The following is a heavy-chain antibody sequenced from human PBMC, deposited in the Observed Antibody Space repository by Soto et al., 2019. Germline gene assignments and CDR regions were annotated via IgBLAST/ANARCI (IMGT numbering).Heavy chain of an antibody. CDR2: IYYGGST. V-gene: IGHV4-39*01. J-gene: IGHJ4*02. D-gene: IGHD4-4*01. CDR3: AIIDYSNYGFDY. Sequence: SETLSLTCTVSGGSISSSSYYWGWIRQPPGKGLEWIGSIYYGGSTYYNPSLKSRVTISVDTSKNQFSLKLSSVTAADTAVYYCAIIDYSNYGFDYWGQGTLVTVSS. CDR1: GGSISSSSYY.